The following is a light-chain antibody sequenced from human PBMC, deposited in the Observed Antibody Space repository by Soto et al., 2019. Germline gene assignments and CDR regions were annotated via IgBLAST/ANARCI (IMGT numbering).Light chain of an antibody. V-gene: IGLV1-40*01. CDR2: INN. CDR1: SSNIGAGYD. CDR3: QSYDSSLSGSV. J-gene: IGLJ2*01. Sequence: QSVLTQPPSVSGAPGQRVTISCTGSSSNIGAGYDVHWYQQLPGTAPNLLIFINNNRPSGVPDRFSGFKSGTSASLAITGLQAEDEADYYCQSYDSSLSGSVFGGGTKLTVL.